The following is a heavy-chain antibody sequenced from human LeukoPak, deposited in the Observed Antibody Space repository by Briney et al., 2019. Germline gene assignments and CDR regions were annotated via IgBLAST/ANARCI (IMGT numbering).Heavy chain of an antibody. CDR2: IWYDGRDK. D-gene: IGHD5-18*01. Sequence: PGGSLRLSCAASGFTFNGCGMHWVRQAPGKGLEWVAFIWYDGRDKYYADSVKGQFTISRDNSKNTLYLQMNSLRAEDTAVYYCAKDPYSYGSYFDYWGQGTLVTVSS. CDR1: GFTFNGCG. V-gene: IGHV3-30*02. J-gene: IGHJ4*02. CDR3: AKDPYSYGSYFDY.